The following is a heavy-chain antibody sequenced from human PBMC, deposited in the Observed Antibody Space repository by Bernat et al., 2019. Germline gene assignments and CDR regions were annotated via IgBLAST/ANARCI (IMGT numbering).Heavy chain of an antibody. CDR2: IYYSGST. CDR1: GGSISSGGYY. Sequence: QVQLQESGPGLVKPSQTLSLTCTVSGGSISSGGYYWSWIRQHPGKGLEWIGYIYYSGSTYYNPSLKSRVTISVDTSKNQFSLKLSSVTAADTAVYYCARSRFGGSGSYFEVGYMDVWGKGTTVTVSS. D-gene: IGHD3-10*01. J-gene: IGHJ6*03. V-gene: IGHV4-31*03. CDR3: ARSRFGGSGSYFEVGYMDV.